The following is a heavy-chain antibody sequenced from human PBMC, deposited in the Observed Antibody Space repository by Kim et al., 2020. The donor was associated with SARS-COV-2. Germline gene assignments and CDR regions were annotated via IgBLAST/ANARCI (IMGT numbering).Heavy chain of an antibody. V-gene: IGHV4-39*01. D-gene: IGHD6-19*01. J-gene: IGHJ4*02. CDR3: ARSLYSSGWPFDY. Sequence: SHPSPTTRVTNSVDTSKSHFSLQLSSVPAADTAVYYCARSLYSSGWPFDYWGQGTLVTVSS.